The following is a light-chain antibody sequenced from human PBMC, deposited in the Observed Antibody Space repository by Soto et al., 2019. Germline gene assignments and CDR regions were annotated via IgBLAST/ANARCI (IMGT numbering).Light chain of an antibody. CDR3: QQYYSTPHS. CDR2: WAS. J-gene: IGKJ2*03. Sequence: DIVLTQSPDSLAVSLGERATINCKSSQRVLWDSNKKDYFAWYQQKPGQPPKLLIYWASTLEFGVPDRFSGSGSGTDFTLTISSPQAEDVAVYFCQQYYSTPHSFGQGTRLEI. V-gene: IGKV4-1*01. CDR1: QRVLWDSNKKDY.